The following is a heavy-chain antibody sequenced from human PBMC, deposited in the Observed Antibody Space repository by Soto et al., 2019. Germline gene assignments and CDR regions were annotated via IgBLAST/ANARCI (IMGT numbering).Heavy chain of an antibody. J-gene: IGHJ4*02. CDR2: FSGSGDST. CDR1: GFTFSSYA. CDR3: AKDLRPLWN. V-gene: IGHV3-23*01. Sequence: GGSLRLSCAASGFTFSSYAMSWVRQAPGKGLEWVSGFSGSGDSTFYAESVKGRFTIPRDNSKNTLYLQMNSLRAEDTAVYYCAKDLRPLWNWGQGTQVTVSS. D-gene: IGHD3-10*01.